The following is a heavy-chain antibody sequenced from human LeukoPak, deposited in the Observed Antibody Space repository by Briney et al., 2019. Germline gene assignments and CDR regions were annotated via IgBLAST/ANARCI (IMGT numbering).Heavy chain of an antibody. Sequence: ASVKVSCKASGGTFSSYAISWVRQAPGQGLEWMGRIIPIFGTANYAQKFQGRVTITTDESTSTAYMELSSLRSEDTAVYYCARDKRDFWSGYYLDYWGQGTLVTVSS. V-gene: IGHV1-69*05. J-gene: IGHJ4*02. CDR3: ARDKRDFWSGYYLDY. CDR2: IIPIFGTA. CDR1: GGTFSSYA. D-gene: IGHD3-3*01.